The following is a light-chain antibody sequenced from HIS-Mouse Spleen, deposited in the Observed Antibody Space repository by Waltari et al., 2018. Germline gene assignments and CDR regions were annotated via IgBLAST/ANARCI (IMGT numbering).Light chain of an antibody. CDR1: AFPKKL. J-gene: IGLJ2*01. Sequence: SYELTQPPSVSLSPGQTARITCSGEAFPKKLAYWYQQKSGQAPGLVSYEDSKRPSGIPERFSGSSSGTMATLTISGAQVEDEADYYCYSTDSSGNHRVFGGGTKLTVL. CDR3: YSTDSSGNHRV. V-gene: IGLV3-10*01. CDR2: EDS.